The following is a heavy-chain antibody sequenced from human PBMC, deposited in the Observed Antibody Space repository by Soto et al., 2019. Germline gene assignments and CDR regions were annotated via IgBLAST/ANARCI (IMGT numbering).Heavy chain of an antibody. CDR1: GFTFSSYA. Sequence: GGSLRLSCAASGFTFSSYAMHWVRQAPGKGLEWVAVISYDGSNKYYADSVKGRFTISRDNSKNTLYLQMNSLRAEDTVVYYCARSGRVIRDAFDIWGQGTMVTVSS. J-gene: IGHJ3*02. CDR3: ARSGRVIRDAFDI. CDR2: ISYDGSNK. V-gene: IGHV3-30-3*01. D-gene: IGHD3-22*01.